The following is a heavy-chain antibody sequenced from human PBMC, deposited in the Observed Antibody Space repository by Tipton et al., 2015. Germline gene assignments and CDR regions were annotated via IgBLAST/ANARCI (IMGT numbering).Heavy chain of an antibody. Sequence: LRLSCTVSGDSLSTYYWSWIRQSPGKGLEWIGYIYYNGNTKYNPSLKGRVTILVDTSKNQFSLKLTSVTAADTTVYYCACQDYDILTRDYQTVDYWGQGTVVSVSS. D-gene: IGHD3-9*01. CDR1: GDSLSTYY. CDR2: IYYNGNT. J-gene: IGHJ4*02. CDR3: ACQDYDILTRDYQTVDY. V-gene: IGHV4-59*08.